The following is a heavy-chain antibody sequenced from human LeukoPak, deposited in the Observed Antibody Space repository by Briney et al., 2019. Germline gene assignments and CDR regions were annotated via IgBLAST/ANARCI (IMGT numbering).Heavy chain of an antibody. CDR1: GFTFSDYY. J-gene: IGHJ4*02. D-gene: IGHD2-8*01. V-gene: IGHV3-23*01. CDR2: ISGSGGST. CDR3: AKDLGCSNGVCEFDY. Sequence: PGGSLRLSCAASGFTFSDYYMSWVRQAPGKGLEWVSGISGSGGSTYYADSVKGRFTISRDNSKNTLYLQVNSLRAEDTAVYYCAKDLGCSNGVCEFDYWGQGTLVTVSS.